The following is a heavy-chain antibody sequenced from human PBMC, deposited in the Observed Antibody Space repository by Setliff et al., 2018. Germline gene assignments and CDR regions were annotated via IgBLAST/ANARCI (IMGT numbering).Heavy chain of an antibody. CDR1: GNRFTDYF. CDR2: INPNSGDT. J-gene: IGHJ5*02. Sequence: ASVKVSCKASGNRFTDYFLHWVRQAPGQGLEWMGWINPNSGDTHSAQKFQGRDTMTRDTSINTAYMELSSLTSDDTAFYYCVRSGKFGMRFWFDQWGLGTLVTVSS. D-gene: IGHD1-26*01. CDR3: VRSGKFGMRFWFDQ. V-gene: IGHV1-2*02.